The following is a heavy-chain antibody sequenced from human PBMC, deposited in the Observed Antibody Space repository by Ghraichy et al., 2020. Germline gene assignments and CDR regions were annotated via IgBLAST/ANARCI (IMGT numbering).Heavy chain of an antibody. CDR1: GGSFSGYY. CDR2: INHSGST. Sequence: SETLSLTCAVYGGSFSGYYWSWIRQPPGKGLEWIGEINHSGSTNYNPSLKSRVTISVDTSKNQFSLKLSSVTAADTAVYYCARSPRNCSGGSCYIQHWGQGTLVTVSS. J-gene: IGHJ1*01. CDR3: ARSPRNCSGGSCYIQH. V-gene: IGHV4-34*01. D-gene: IGHD2-15*01.